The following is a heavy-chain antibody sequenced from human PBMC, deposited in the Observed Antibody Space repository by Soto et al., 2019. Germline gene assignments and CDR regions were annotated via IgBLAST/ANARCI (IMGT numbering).Heavy chain of an antibody. J-gene: IGHJ6*03. CDR2: ISRTGSTI. D-gene: IGHD2-15*01. CDR1: GFTFSNYG. Sequence: EVQLVESGGGLVQPGGSLRVSCAASGFTFSNYGMNWVRQAPGKGLGWGSYISRTGSTIYYAGSGQGRFTISRDNAKNSLYLQMNSLRAEDTAVYYCARRVKKYCSGGTCYQGYYYYMDVWGKGTTVTVSS. V-gene: IGHV3-48*01. CDR3: ARRVKKYCSGGTCYQGYYYYMDV.